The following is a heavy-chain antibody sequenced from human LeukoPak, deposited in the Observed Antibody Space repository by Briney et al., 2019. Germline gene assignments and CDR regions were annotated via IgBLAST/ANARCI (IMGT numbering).Heavy chain of an antibody. CDR3: ARERATTYAFDI. J-gene: IGHJ3*02. CDR1: GFTFSSYE. Sequence: PGGSLRLSCAASGFTFSSYEMNWVRQAPGKGLEWVSYISSSGSTIYYADSVKGRFTISRDNAKNSLYLQMNSLRAEDTAVYYCARERATTYAFDIWGQGTMVTVSS. V-gene: IGHV3-48*03. D-gene: IGHD5-24*01. CDR2: ISSSGSTI.